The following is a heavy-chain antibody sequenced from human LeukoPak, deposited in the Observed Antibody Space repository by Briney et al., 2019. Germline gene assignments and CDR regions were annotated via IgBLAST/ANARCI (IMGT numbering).Heavy chain of an antibody. CDR1: GGTFSSYT. Sequence: GASVKVSCKASGGTFSSYTISWVRQAPGQGLEWMGRIIPILGIANYAQKFQDRVTITADKSTSTAYMELSSLRSEDTAVYYCARARRDGYNSFSFDYWGQGTLVTVSS. D-gene: IGHD5-24*01. CDR3: ARARRDGYNSFSFDY. V-gene: IGHV1-69*02. J-gene: IGHJ4*02. CDR2: IIPILGIA.